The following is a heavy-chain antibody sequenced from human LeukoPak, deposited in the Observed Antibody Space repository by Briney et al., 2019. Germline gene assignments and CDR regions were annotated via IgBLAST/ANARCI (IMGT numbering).Heavy chain of an antibody. CDR3: ARDHFDSSGYYYLLGYFEH. V-gene: IGHV1-46*01. CDR1: GYTFTNYY. CDR2: IKPSGGGT. J-gene: IGHJ1*01. Sequence: GASVTVSCKASGYTFTNYYVHWVRQAPGQGREWMGIIKPSGGGTSYALKFQGRVTMTRDTSTSTAYMELSSLRSEDTAVYYCARDHFDSSGYYYLLGYFEHWGQGTLVTVSS. D-gene: IGHD3-22*01.